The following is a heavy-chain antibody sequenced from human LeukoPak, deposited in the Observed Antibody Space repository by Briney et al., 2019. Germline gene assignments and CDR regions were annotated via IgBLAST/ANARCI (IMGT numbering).Heavy chain of an antibody. CDR2: IIPIFATT. V-gene: IGHV1-69*13. Sequence: SVKVSCKASGGTFSSYAISWVRQAPGQGLEWMGGIIPIFATTNYAQKFQGRLTITADESTSTAYMELSSLRSEDTAVYYCARAGLSSWYLDWFDPWAREPWSPSPQ. CDR1: GGTFSSYA. CDR3: ARAGLSSWYLDWFDP. D-gene: IGHD6-13*01. J-gene: IGHJ5*02.